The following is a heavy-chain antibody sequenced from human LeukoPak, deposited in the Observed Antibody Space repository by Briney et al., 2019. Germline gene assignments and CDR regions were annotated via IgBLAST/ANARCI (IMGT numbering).Heavy chain of an antibody. CDR2: ISSSGSTI. CDR1: GFTFSSYE. Sequence: PGGSLRLSCAASGFTFSSYEMNWVRQAPGKGLEWVSYISSSGSTIYYADSVKGRFTISRDNAKNSLYLQMNSLRAEDTAVYYCARRGEIEVLWFGESTYDIWGQGTMVTVSS. CDR3: ARRGEIEVLWFGESTYDI. J-gene: IGHJ3*02. D-gene: IGHD3-10*01. V-gene: IGHV3-48*03.